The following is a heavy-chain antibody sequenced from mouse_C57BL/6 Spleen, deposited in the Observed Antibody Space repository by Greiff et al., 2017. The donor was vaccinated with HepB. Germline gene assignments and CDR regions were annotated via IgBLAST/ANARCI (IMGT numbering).Heavy chain of an antibody. D-gene: IGHD4-1*01. V-gene: IGHV1-15*01. CDR3: TRYWDWFAY. CDR1: GYTFTDYE. CDR2: IDPETGGT. J-gene: IGHJ3*01. Sequence: QVHVKQSGAELVRPGASVTLSCKASGYTFTDYEMHWVKQTPVHGLEWIGAIDPETGGTAYNQKFKGKAILTADKSSSTAYMELRSLTSEDSAVYYCTRYWDWFAYWGQGTLVTVSA.